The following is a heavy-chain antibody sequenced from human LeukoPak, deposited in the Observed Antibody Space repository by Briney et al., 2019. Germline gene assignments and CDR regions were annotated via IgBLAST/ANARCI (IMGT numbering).Heavy chain of an antibody. CDR1: GFTFSSYA. V-gene: IGHV3-64*01. CDR2: ISSHGGSS. CDR3: ARVSYFDSSDYYEPYYMDV. Sequence: GGSLRLSCAASGFTFSSYAMHWVRQAPGKGLEYVSAISSHGGSSYYATSVKGRFTISRDSSKNTLYLQMGSLRTEDMAVYYCARVSYFDSSDYYEPYYMDVWGKGTTVTVSS. D-gene: IGHD3-22*01. J-gene: IGHJ6*03.